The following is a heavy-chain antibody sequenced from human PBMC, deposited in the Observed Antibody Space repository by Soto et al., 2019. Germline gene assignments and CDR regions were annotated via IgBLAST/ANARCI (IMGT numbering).Heavy chain of an antibody. V-gene: IGHV1-8*01. J-gene: IGHJ4*02. Sequence: ASVKVSCKASGTTFTSNDITWGRQATGQGLEWMGWMNPNSGNTGYAQKFQGRVTMTRNTSISTAYMELSSLRSEDTAVYYCARTLYGDNVDYWGQGTLVTVSS. D-gene: IGHD4-17*01. CDR1: GTTFTSND. CDR2: MNPNSGNT. CDR3: ARTLYGDNVDY.